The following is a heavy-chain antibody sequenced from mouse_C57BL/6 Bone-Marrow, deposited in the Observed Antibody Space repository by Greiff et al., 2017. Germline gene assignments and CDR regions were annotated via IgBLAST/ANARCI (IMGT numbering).Heavy chain of an antibody. CDR2: IDPSDSNT. V-gene: IGHV1-50*01. CDR1: GYTFTSYW. J-gene: IGHJ4*01. Sequence: VQLQQPGAELVKPGASVKLSCKASGYTFTSYWMQWVKQRPGQGLEWIGEIDPSDSNTNYNQKFKGKATLTVDTSSSTAYMQLSSLTSEDSAVYYCASEGWRGAMDYWGEGTSVTVSS. D-gene: IGHD1-1*02. CDR3: ASEGWRGAMDY.